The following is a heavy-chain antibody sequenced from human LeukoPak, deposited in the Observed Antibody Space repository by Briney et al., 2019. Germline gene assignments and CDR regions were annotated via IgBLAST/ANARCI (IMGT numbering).Heavy chain of an antibody. CDR2: ISYDGSNK. CDR1: GFTFSSYA. D-gene: IGHD6-13*01. CDR3: ARDSASSSWYPYYYYYGVDV. J-gene: IGHJ6*02. Sequence: GGSLRLSCAASGFTFSSYAMHWVRQAPGKGLEWVAVISYDGSNKYYADSVKGRFTISRDNSKNTLYLQMNSLRAEDTAVYYCARDSASSSWYPYYYYYGVDVWGQGTTVTVSS. V-gene: IGHV3-30*04.